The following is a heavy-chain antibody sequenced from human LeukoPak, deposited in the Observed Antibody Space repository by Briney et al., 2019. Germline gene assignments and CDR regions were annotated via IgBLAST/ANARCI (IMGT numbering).Heavy chain of an antibody. CDR1: GFTFSSYA. CDR3: ARASSGSMEDYFDY. CDR2: ISSSGDST. Sequence: GGSLRLSCAASGFTFSSYAMSWVRQAPGKGLEWVSAISSSGDSTYYADSVKGRFTISRDNSKNTLYLQMNSLRAEDTAVYYCARASSGSMEDYFDYWGQGTLVTVSS. J-gene: IGHJ4*02. V-gene: IGHV3-23*01. D-gene: IGHD6-19*01.